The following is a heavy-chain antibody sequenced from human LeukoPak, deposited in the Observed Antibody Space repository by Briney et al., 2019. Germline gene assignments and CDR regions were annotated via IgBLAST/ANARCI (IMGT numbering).Heavy chain of an antibody. Sequence: PSETLSLTCTVSGGSISSYYWSWIRQPPGKGLEWIGYIYYSGSTNYNPSLKSRVTISVDTSKNQFSLKLSSVTAADTAVYYCARAGGSLDGRGVMDPRGQGTLVTVSS. CDR1: GGSISSYY. CDR3: ARAGGSLDGRGVMDP. CDR2: IYYSGST. D-gene: IGHD1-26*01. V-gene: IGHV4-59*01. J-gene: IGHJ5*02.